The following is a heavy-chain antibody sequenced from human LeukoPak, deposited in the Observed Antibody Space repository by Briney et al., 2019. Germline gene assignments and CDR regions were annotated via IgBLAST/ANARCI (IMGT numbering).Heavy chain of an antibody. CDR1: AFIFSGHW. V-gene: IGHV3-23*01. Sequence: GGSLRLSCEGSAFIFSGHWMNWVRQTPGKGLEWVSGISGNGGNTYYADSVKGRFTISRDNSKNTLYLQMNSLRAEDTAVYYCAKVRYYDILTGYNRFDPWGQGTLVTVSP. CDR3: AKVRYYDILTGYNRFDP. J-gene: IGHJ5*02. D-gene: IGHD3-9*01. CDR2: ISGNGGNT.